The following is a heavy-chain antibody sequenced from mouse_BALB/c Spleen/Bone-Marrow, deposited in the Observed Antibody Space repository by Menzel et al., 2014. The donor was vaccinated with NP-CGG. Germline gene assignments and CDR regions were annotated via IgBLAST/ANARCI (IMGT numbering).Heavy chain of an antibody. Sequence: QVQLQQSGPGLVAPSQSLSITCTVSGFSLTSYGVHWVRQPPGKGLEWLGVIWAGGSTNYNSALMSRLSISKDSSKSQVFLKMNSLQTDDTAMYYCARDYYGSLYAMDYWGQGTSVTVSS. V-gene: IGHV2-9*02. CDR3: ARDYYGSLYAMDY. CDR2: IWAGGST. J-gene: IGHJ4*01. CDR1: GFSLTSYG. D-gene: IGHD1-1*01.